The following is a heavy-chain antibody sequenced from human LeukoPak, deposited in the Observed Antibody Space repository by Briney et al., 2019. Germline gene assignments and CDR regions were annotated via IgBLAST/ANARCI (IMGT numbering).Heavy chain of an antibody. CDR2: IKQDSSQK. Sequence: QTGGSLRLSCAASGFTFSNYWMNWVRQAPGKGLEWVANIKQDSSQKWYVDSVKGRFTISRDNAKNSLYLQMNSLRAEDTAVYYCARDLLELTRPEVYFDYWGQGTLVTVSS. V-gene: IGHV3-7*01. D-gene: IGHD1-7*01. CDR3: ARDLLELTRPEVYFDY. CDR1: GFTFSNYW. J-gene: IGHJ4*02.